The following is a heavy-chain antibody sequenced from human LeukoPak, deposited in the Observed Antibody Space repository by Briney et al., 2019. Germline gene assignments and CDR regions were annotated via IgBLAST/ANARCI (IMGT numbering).Heavy chain of an antibody. CDR3: AREGRSATDGY. Sequence: SETLSLTCTISGGSISTYYWTWIRQPAGKGLEWIGRISSSGGTDYNPSLQSRVTMTVDSSKNQFSLKLSSMTAADTAVYYCAREGRSATDGYWGQGTLVTVSS. V-gene: IGHV4-4*07. CDR2: ISSSGGT. CDR1: GGSISTYY. D-gene: IGHD3-16*01. J-gene: IGHJ4*02.